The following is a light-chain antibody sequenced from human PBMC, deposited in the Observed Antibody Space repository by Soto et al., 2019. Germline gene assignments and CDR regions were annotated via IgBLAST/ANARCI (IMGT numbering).Light chain of an antibody. V-gene: IGLV2-14*01. Sequence: QPASVSGSPGQSITISCTGTSSDVGGYNYVSWYQQFPGKAPKLMIYEVSNRPSGVSDRFSGSKSGNTASLTISGLQAEDEANYYCSSYTTSNTLVFGGGTKVTVL. CDR2: EVS. CDR3: SSYTTSNTLV. CDR1: SSDVGGYNY. J-gene: IGLJ3*02.